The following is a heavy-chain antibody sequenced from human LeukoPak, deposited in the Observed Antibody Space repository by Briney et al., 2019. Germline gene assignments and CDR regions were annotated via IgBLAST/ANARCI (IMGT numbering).Heavy chain of an antibody. V-gene: IGHV4-59*01. CDR1: GVSISSYY. CDR2: IYDRGST. Sequence: SETLSLTCTVSGVSISSYYWSWIRQPPGKGLEWIGNIYDRGSTKYNPSLKSRVTISVDTSKNQFSLRLSSVTAADTAVYYCARGRTFDNWGQGTLVAVSS. J-gene: IGHJ4*02. CDR3: ARGRTFDN.